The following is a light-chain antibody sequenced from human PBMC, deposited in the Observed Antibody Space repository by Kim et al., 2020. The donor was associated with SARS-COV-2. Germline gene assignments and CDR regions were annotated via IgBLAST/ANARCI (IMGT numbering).Light chain of an antibody. Sequence: LTQPPSVSKDLRQTATLTCTGNSNNVGNQGAAWLQQHQGHPPKLLSYANNNRPSGISEKFSPSRSGNTASLTITGLQSDDEADYYCLAWDISLSGWVFGGGTQLT. CDR1: SNNVGNQG. V-gene: IGLV10-54*01. J-gene: IGLJ3*02. CDR2: ANN. CDR3: LAWDISLSGWV.